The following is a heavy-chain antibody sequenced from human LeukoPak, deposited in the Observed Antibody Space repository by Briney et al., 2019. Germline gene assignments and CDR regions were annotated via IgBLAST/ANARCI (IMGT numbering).Heavy chain of an antibody. J-gene: IGHJ4*02. CDR3: ARLRPFYSNRGIDY. CDR2: IYYSGST. CDR1: GGSISSSSYY. V-gene: IGHV4-39*01. D-gene: IGHD4-11*01. Sequence: SETLSLTCTVSGGSISSSSYYWGWIRQPPGKGLEWIGSIYYSGSTYYNPSLKSRVTISVDTSKNQFSLKLSSVTAADTAVYYCARLRPFYSNRGIDYWGQGTLVTVSS.